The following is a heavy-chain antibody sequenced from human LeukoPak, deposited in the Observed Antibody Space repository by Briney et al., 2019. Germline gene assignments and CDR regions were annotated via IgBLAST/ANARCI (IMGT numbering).Heavy chain of an antibody. CDR2: ISYDGSNK. Sequence: PGRSLRLSCAASGFTFSSYGMHWVRQAPGKGLEWVAVISYDGSNKYYADSVKGRFTISRDNSKNTLYLQMNSLRAEDTAVYYCAKGNYFWSGYTDAFDIWGQGTMVTVSS. J-gene: IGHJ3*02. CDR3: AKGNYFWSGYTDAFDI. V-gene: IGHV3-30*18. D-gene: IGHD3-3*01. CDR1: GFTFSSYG.